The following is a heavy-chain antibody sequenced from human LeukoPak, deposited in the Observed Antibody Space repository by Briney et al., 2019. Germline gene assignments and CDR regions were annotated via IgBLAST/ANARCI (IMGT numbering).Heavy chain of an antibody. CDR2: ISSDGSST. Sequence: GGSLRLSCAASGFTFRNHWMHWVRQTPGKGLVWVSRISSDGSSTTYADSVKGRFTISRDNAKNTLYLQMNNLRAEDTAMYYCARDQRVTGRPDIDYWGKGTLVIVSS. CDR1: GFTFRNHW. D-gene: IGHD6-6*01. V-gene: IGHV3-74*03. J-gene: IGHJ4*02. CDR3: ARDQRVTGRPDIDY.